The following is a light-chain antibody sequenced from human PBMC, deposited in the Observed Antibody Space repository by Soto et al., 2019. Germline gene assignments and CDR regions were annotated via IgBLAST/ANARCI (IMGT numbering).Light chain of an antibody. Sequence: SYELTQPPSVSVAPGKTARITCGGKNIGSKSVHWYQQKPGQAPVMVIYYDSERPSGIPARFSGSNSGNTATLTISRVEAGDEADYYCQVWDSSSDHVVFGGGTKLTVL. J-gene: IGLJ2*01. CDR3: QVWDSSSDHVV. V-gene: IGLV3-21*04. CDR1: NIGSKS. CDR2: YDS.